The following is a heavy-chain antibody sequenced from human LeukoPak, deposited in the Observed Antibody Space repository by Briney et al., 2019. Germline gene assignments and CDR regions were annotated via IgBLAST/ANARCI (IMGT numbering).Heavy chain of an antibody. V-gene: IGHV5-51*01. Sequence: GESLKISCKGSGYSFTSYWVGWVRQMPGKGLEWMGIIYPGDSDTRYSPSFQGQVTISADKSISTAYLQWSSLKASDSAMYYCARQQSASGYIEWGQGTLVTVSS. D-gene: IGHD6-25*01. CDR3: ARQQSASGYIE. J-gene: IGHJ4*02. CDR2: IYPGDSDT. CDR1: GYSFTSYW.